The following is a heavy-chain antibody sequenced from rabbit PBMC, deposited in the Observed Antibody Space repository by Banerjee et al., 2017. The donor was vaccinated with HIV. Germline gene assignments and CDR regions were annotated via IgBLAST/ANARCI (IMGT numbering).Heavy chain of an antibody. CDR2: IYNGDGST. CDR1: GFSFSSSYW. CDR3: AREAGYAGYGYATFGL. J-gene: IGHJ4*01. V-gene: IGHV1S47*01. Sequence: EESGGDLVQPEGSLTLTCTASGFSFSSSYWICWVRQAPGKGPEWIACIYNGDGSTYYASWVNGRFTISRSTSLNTVTLQMTSLTAADTATYFCAREAGYAGYGYATFGLWGPGTLVTVS. D-gene: IGHD6-1*01.